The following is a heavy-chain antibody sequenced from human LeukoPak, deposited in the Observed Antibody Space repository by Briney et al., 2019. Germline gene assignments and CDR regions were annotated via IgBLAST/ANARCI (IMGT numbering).Heavy chain of an antibody. V-gene: IGHV3-23*01. D-gene: IGHD4-17*01. CDR3: AKSLTVTTRIHSIDP. CDR2: ISGSGGST. CDR1: GFTFSNSA. Sequence: GGSLRLSCAASGFTFSNSAMSWVRQAPGKGLEWVSGISGSGGSTYYADSVKGQFTISRDSSKSTLYLQMNSLRAEDTAVYYCAKSLTVTTRIHSIDPRGQGTLVTVSS. J-gene: IGHJ4*02.